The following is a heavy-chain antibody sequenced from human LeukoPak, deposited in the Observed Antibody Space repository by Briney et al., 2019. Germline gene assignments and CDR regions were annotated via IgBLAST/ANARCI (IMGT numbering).Heavy chain of an antibody. CDR2: IYPGDSDA. CDR3: ARLVAPGVTSCIDP. Sequence: GESLKISCKSSGYKFIYQWIGWERQMPGKGLEWMAIIYPGDSDARYSPSFQGQVTISADKSITTAYLQWSSLKASDTATYYCARLVAPGVTSCIDPWGQGTPVTVSS. V-gene: IGHV5-51*01. CDR1: GYKFIYQW. D-gene: IGHD2-15*01. J-gene: IGHJ5*02.